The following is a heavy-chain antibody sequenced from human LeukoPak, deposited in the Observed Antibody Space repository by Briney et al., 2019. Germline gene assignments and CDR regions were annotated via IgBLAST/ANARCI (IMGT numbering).Heavy chain of an antibody. CDR3: ARATRYYDFWSGYFREGNWFDP. J-gene: IGHJ5*02. D-gene: IGHD3-3*01. CDR1: GYTFTSYD. CDR2: MNPNSGNT. Sequence: ASVKVSCKASGYTFTSYDINWVRQATGQGLEWMGWMNPNSGNTGYAQKFQGRVTITRNTSISTAYMELSSLRSEDTAVYYCARATRYYDFWSGYFREGNWFDPWGQGTLVTVSS. V-gene: IGHV1-8*03.